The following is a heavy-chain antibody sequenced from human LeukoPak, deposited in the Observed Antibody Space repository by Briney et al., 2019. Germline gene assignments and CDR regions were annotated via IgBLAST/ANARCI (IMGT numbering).Heavy chain of an antibody. CDR3: ARVLEPLGVYYFDY. Sequence: ASVTVSCKASGYTFTSYDINWVRQATGQGLEWMGWMNPNSGNTGYAQKFQGRVTMTRNTSISTAYMELSSLRSEDTAVYYCARVLEPLGVYYFDYWGQGTLVTVSS. CDR2: MNPNSGNT. V-gene: IGHV1-8*01. D-gene: IGHD1-1*01. CDR1: GYTFTSYD. J-gene: IGHJ4*02.